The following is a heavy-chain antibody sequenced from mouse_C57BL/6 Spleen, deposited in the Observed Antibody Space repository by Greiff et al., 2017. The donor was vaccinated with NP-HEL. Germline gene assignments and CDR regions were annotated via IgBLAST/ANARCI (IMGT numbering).Heavy chain of an antibody. Sequence: EVQLQQSGPELVKPGASVKISCKASGYTFTDYYMNWVKQSHGKSLEWIGDINPNNGGTSYNQKFKGKATLTVDKSSSTAYMELRSLTSEDSAVYYGARGGYDYVTYFDYWGQGTTLTVSS. CDR3: ARGGYDYVTYFDY. J-gene: IGHJ2*01. CDR1: GYTFTDYY. V-gene: IGHV1-26*01. D-gene: IGHD2-4*01. CDR2: INPNNGGT.